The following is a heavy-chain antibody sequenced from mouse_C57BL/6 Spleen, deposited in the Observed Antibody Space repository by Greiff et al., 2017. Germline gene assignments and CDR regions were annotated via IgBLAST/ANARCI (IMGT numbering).Heavy chain of an antibody. CDR2: ISDGGSYT. D-gene: IGHD1-1*01. J-gene: IGHJ1*03. CDR1: GFTFSSYA. V-gene: IGHV5-4*01. Sequence: EVKVVESGGGLVKPGGSLKLSCAASGFTFSSYAMSWVRQTPEKRLEWVATISDGGSYTYDPDNVKGRFTISRDNAKNNQYLQMSHLKSEDTAMYYCARDGDYGSSFWYFGVWGTGTTVTVSS. CDR3: ARDGDYGSSFWYFGV.